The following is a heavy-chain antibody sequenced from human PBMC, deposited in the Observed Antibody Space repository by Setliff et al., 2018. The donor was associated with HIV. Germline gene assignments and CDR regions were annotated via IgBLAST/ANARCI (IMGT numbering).Heavy chain of an antibody. J-gene: IGHJ4*02. CDR1: GFTISSYE. V-gene: IGHV3-48*03. CDR2: ISSSGSTI. Sequence: GGSLRLSCAASGFTISSYEMNWVRQAPGKGLEWVSYISSSGSTIYYADSVKGRFTISRDNAKNSLYLQMNSLRAEDTAVYYCARWSYYDSSGPADYFDYWGQGTLVTVSS. CDR3: ARWSYYDSSGPADYFDY. D-gene: IGHD3-22*01.